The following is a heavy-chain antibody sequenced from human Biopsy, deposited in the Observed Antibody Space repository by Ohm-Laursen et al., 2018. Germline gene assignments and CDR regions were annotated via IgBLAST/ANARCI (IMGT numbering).Heavy chain of an antibody. D-gene: IGHD4-23*01. Sequence: SETLSLTCIVSGDSISSYYWSWIRQPPGKGLQRIGYIYYTGNTDYNPSLQSRVTIAVDTSRNHFSLRLSSLTAADTAVYYCARGSNDFGGLYFPRWGQGTLLTVSS. V-gene: IGHV4-59*01. J-gene: IGHJ4*02. CDR1: GDSISSYY. CDR2: IYYTGNT. CDR3: ARGSNDFGGLYFPR.